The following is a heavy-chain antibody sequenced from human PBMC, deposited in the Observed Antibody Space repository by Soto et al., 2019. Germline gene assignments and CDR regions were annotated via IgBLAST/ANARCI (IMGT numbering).Heavy chain of an antibody. Sequence: QVQLVQSGAAVKKPGASVKVSCKVSGYTLTELSMHWVRQAPGKGLEWMGGFDPEDGETIYAQTFQGRVTMTEDTSTDTAYMELSSLRSEETAVYYCATHMVRGGGFDYWGQGTLVTVSS. CDR2: FDPEDGET. V-gene: IGHV1-24*01. J-gene: IGHJ4*02. CDR3: ATHMVRGGGFDY. CDR1: GYTLTELS. D-gene: IGHD3-10*01.